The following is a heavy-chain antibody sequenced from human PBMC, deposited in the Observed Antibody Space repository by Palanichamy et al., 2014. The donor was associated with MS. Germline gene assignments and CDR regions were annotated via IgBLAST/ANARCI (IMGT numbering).Heavy chain of an antibody. V-gene: IGHV3-15*01. CDR2: IKSKTDGGTT. J-gene: IGHJ4*02. CDR1: TFGNAR. Sequence: TFGNARMSWVRQAPGKGLEWVGRIKSKTDGGTTDYAAPVKGRFTISRDDSKNTLYLQMNSLKTEDTAVYYCTTDQWIQLWRKTDYWGQGTLVTVSS. CDR3: TTDQWIQLWRKTDY. D-gene: IGHD5-18*01.